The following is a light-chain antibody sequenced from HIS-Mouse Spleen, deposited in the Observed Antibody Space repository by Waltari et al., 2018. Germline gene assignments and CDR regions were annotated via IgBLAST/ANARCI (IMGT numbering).Light chain of an antibody. Sequence: SYELTQPPSVSVSPGQTARITCSGDALPKKYAYWYQQKSGQAPVLVIYEDSQRPSGVPEMFAGSRSRNIAHLTISGAQGEDEADYYRYSTDSSGNHRVFGGGTKLTVL. V-gene: IGLV3-10*01. J-gene: IGLJ2*01. CDR2: EDS. CDR1: ALPKKY. CDR3: YSTDSSGNHRV.